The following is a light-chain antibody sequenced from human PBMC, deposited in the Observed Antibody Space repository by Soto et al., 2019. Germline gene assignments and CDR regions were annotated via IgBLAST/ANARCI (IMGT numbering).Light chain of an antibody. Sequence: EIVLTQSPATLSLSPGERATLSCRASQSVSSYLAWYQQKPGQAPRPLIYDASNRATGIPARFSGSGSGTDFTLTISSLEPEDFAVYYCQQYNSWPPITFGQGTRLEIK. CDR2: DAS. J-gene: IGKJ5*01. CDR3: QQYNSWPPIT. V-gene: IGKV3-11*01. CDR1: QSVSSY.